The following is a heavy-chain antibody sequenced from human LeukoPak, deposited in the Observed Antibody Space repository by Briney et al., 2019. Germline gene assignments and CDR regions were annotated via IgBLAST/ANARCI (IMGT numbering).Heavy chain of an antibody. CDR2: INQDESEE. D-gene: IGHD5-18*01. Sequence: GGSLRLSYAASGFSFSDFWMSWVRQAPGMGLEWVANINQDESEEYYVDSVKGRFAISRDNSKNSLYLQMNSLRAEDTAVYYCAREAYSYGFNPFDYWGQGVLVTVSS. V-gene: IGHV3-7*01. J-gene: IGHJ4*02. CDR3: AREAYSYGFNPFDY. CDR1: GFSFSDFW.